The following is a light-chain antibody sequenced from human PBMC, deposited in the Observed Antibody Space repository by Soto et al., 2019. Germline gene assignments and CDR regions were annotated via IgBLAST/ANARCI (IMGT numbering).Light chain of an antibody. J-gene: IGLJ2*01. CDR2: DVS. CDR1: TSDIGGYNY. Sequence: HSALTQPASGSGSPGQSITISCTGRTSDIGGYNYVSWYQQHPGDAPKLLIYDVSYRPSGISDRFSGSKSGNTASLTISGLQPEDEADYYCSSYGASSTLFGGGTKLTVL. CDR3: SSYGASSTL. V-gene: IGLV2-14*03.